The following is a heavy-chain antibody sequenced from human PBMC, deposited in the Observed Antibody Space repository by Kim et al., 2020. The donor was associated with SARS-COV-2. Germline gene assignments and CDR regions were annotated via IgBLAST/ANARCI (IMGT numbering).Heavy chain of an antibody. Sequence: SETLSLTCTVSGRSISSYYWSWIRQPPGKGLEWIGYIYYSGSTNYNPSLKSRVTISVDTPKNQFSLKLSSVTAADTAVYYCARHGPGYSSGRYPNSRSYGMDGWGQGTTVAVSS. V-gene: IGHV4-59*08. CDR2: IYYSGST. CDR3: ARHGPGYSSGRYPNSRSYGMDG. D-gene: IGHD6-19*01. CDR1: GRSISSYY. J-gene: IGHJ6*02.